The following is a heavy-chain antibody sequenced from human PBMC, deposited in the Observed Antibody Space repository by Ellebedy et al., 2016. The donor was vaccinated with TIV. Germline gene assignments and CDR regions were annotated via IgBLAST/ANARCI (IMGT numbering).Heavy chain of an antibody. Sequence: GESLKISXAASGFTFSSYAMSWVRQAPGKGLEWVANIKQDGSEKYYVDSVKGRFTISRDNAKNSLYLQMNSLRAEDTAVYYCARGDDSSSWYSGVFAFDIWGQGTMVTVSS. J-gene: IGHJ3*02. CDR1: GFTFSSYA. CDR3: ARGDDSSSWYSGVFAFDI. D-gene: IGHD6-13*01. CDR2: IKQDGSEK. V-gene: IGHV3-7*01.